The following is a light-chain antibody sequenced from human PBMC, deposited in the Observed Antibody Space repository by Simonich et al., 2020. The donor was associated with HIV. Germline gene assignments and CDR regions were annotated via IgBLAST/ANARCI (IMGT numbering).Light chain of an antibody. CDR2: KAS. J-gene: IGKJ1*01. CDR3: QQYNSYSPWT. CDR1: QSISRY. Sequence: DIQMTQSPSSLSASVGDRVTITCRASQSISRYLNWYQQKPGKAPKLLIYKASSLESGVPSRFSGSGSGTEFTLTISSLQPDDFATYYCQQYNSYSPWTFGQGTKVEIK. V-gene: IGKV1-5*03.